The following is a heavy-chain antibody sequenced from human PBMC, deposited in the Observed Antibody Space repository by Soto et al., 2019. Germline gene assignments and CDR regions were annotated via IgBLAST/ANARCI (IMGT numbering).Heavy chain of an antibody. CDR2: FSYTGST. CDR1: GGSVSSEHYY. D-gene: IGHD5-12*01. V-gene: IGHV4-61*03. CDR3: AGGSDGKKVAY. J-gene: IGHJ4*02. Sequence: QVQLQESGPGLVKSSETLSLTCTVSGGSVSSEHYYWNWIRQPPGKGLEWIGYFSYTGSTNYNPSLESRLTMSVDMSKNPFSLKLSSVTAADTAVYYCAGGSDGKKVAYWGQGTLVTVSS.